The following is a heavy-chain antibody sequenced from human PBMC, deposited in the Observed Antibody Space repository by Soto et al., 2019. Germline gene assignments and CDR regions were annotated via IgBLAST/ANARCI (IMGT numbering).Heavy chain of an antibody. J-gene: IGHJ5*02. CDR2: IKSKTDGGTT. D-gene: IGHD2-2*01. CDR1: GFTFNNAW. CDR3: TTAXVVPRFDP. Sequence: EVQLVESGGGLVKPGGSLRLSCAASGFTFNNAWMSWVRQAPGKGLEWVGRIKSKTDGGTTDYAAPVKGRFTISRDDSKXTVYLXMNSLXXXXXXXXXXTTAXVVPRFDPWGQGTLVTVSS. V-gene: IGHV3-15*01.